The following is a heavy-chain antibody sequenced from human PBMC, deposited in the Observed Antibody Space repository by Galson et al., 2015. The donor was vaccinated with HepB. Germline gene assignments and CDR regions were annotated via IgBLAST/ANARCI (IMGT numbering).Heavy chain of an antibody. Sequence: SLRLSCAASGFTFSSYSMNWVRQAPGKGLEWVSSISSSSSYIYYADSVKGQFTISRDNAKNSLYLQMNSLRAEDTAVYYCAREGAITMVRGVIYYYGMDVWGQGTTVTVSS. D-gene: IGHD3-10*01. V-gene: IGHV3-21*01. CDR1: GFTFSSYS. CDR2: ISSSSSYI. J-gene: IGHJ6*02. CDR3: AREGAITMVRGVIYYYGMDV.